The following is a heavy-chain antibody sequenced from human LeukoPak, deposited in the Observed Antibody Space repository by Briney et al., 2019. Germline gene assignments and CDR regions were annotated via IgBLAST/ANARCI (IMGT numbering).Heavy chain of an antibody. D-gene: IGHD2-2*01. V-gene: IGHV3-21*01. CDR3: ARYGVSSSTSYIDF. CDR2: ITGDSAYI. J-gene: IGHJ4*02. CDR1: GFTFNTYA. Sequence: PGGSLRLSCAASGFTFNTYAMNWVRQAPGGGLKWVSCITGDSAYIYYADSVKGRFTISRDNAKNSLYLQMNSLRAEGTAVYYCARYGVSSSTSYIDFWGQGTLVTVSS.